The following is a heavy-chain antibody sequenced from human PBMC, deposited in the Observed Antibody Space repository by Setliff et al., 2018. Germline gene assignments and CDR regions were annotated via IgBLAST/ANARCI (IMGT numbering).Heavy chain of an antibody. CDR2: VYYTGNT. J-gene: IGHJ6*02. CDR3: ARDRTAYNYGMDI. CDR1: GGSIMNYF. V-gene: IGHV4-59*01. Sequence: SETLSLTCTVSGGSIMNYFWSWIRQPPGKGLEWVGYVYYTGNTNYNPSLKGRLTISVDPSKNQVSLQLKSATTADTAVYYCARDRTAYNYGMDIWGQGTTVTV. D-gene: IGHD5-18*01.